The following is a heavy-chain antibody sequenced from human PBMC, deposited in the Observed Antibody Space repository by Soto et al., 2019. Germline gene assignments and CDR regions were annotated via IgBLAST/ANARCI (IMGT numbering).Heavy chain of an antibody. V-gene: IGHV3-33*01. D-gene: IGHD1-26*01. CDR2: IWHDGSNK. J-gene: IGHJ4*02. CDR1: GFIFRTYG. CDR3: ARVGPDSYKRDFDY. Sequence: QVQLVESGGGVVQPGRSLRLSCAASGFIFRTYGMHWVRQAPGKGLEWVALIWHDGSNKYYADSVKGRFTISRDNSKNTLYLQMNSLRAEDTAVYYCARVGPDSYKRDFDYWGQGTLVTVSS.